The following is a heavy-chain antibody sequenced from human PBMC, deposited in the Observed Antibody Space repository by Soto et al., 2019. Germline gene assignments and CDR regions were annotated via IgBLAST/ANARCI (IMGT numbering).Heavy chain of an antibody. J-gene: IGHJ4*02. CDR2: LSSDGCGA. V-gene: IGHV3-74*03. D-gene: IGHD3-16*01. CDR1: GFSLSPYW. CDR3: ARDLGARDY. Sequence: GGSLRLSCAASGFSLSPYWMHWVRQVPGRGLEWVARLSSDGCGAAYADSVKGRFFISRDIARNTLSLQMNSLRADDTAVYYCARDLGARDYWGRGTSVTVSS.